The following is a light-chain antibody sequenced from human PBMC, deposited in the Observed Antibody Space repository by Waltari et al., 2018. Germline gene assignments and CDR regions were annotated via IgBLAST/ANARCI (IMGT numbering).Light chain of an antibody. CDR2: DTS. J-gene: IGKJ4*01. CDR1: QSVFNY. Sequence: VLTQSPATLSLSAGERATLSCRASQSVFNYLACYQQKRGQAPRLLIYDTSKRATGIPARFSGSGSGTDFTLTISNLEADDFALYYCQQGSILPLTFGGGTKVEIK. CDR3: QQGSILPLT. V-gene: IGKV3-11*01.